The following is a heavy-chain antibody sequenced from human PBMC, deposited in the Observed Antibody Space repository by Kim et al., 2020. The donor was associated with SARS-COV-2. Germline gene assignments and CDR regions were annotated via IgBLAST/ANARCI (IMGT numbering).Heavy chain of an antibody. J-gene: IGHJ4*02. D-gene: IGHD3-16*01. CDR3: ASLSTGYVWDKVDY. CDR2: VNGDGSST. CDR1: GFTFSSYG. V-gene: IGHV3-74*01. Sequence: GGSLRLSCVASGFTFSSYGMHWVRQAPGKGLVWVAGVNGDGSSTNYADSVKGRITISRDNARNTLYLQMNSLRAEDTAVYYCASLSTGYVWDKVDYWGQGTLVTVSS.